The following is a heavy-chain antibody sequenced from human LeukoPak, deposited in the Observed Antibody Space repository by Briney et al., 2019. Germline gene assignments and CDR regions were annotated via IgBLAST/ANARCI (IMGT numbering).Heavy chain of an antibody. V-gene: IGHV4-59*08. CDR1: GGSISSYY. D-gene: IGHD1-26*01. Sequence: SETLSLTCTVSGGSISSYYWSWIRQPPGKGLDWIGYIYYSGSTNYNPSLKSRVTFSVDTSKNQFSLKLSSVTAADTAVFYCARVYSESYHTIVNFDYWGQGTLVTVSS. CDR2: IYYSGST. CDR3: ARVYSESYHTIVNFDY. J-gene: IGHJ4*02.